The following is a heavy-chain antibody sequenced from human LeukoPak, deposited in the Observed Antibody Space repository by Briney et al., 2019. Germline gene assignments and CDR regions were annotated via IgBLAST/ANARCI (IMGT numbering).Heavy chain of an antibody. Sequence: ASVKVSCKASGGTFTSYGISWVRQAPGQGFEWMGWISAYNGNTNYAQKLQGRVTMTTDTSTSTAYMELRSLRSDDTAVYYCARDPQKMVYYYYGMDVWGQGTTVTVSS. CDR2: ISAYNGNT. D-gene: IGHD5-24*01. V-gene: IGHV1-18*01. CDR3: ARDPQKMVYYYYGMDV. CDR1: GGTFTSYG. J-gene: IGHJ6*02.